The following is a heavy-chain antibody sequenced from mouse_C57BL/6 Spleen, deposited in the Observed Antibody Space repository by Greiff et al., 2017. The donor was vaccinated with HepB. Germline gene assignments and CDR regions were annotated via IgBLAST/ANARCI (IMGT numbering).Heavy chain of an antibody. CDR1: GFNIKDYY. D-gene: IGHD2-1*01. Sequence: EVQLQQSGAELVRPGASVKLSCTASGFNIKDYYMHWVNQRPEQGLEWIGRIDPEDGDTEYAPKFQGKATMTADTSSNTAYLQLSSLTSEDTAVYYCTPIYYGNDYFDYWGQGTTLTVSS. CDR3: TPIYYGNDYFDY. CDR2: IDPEDGDT. V-gene: IGHV14-1*01. J-gene: IGHJ2*01.